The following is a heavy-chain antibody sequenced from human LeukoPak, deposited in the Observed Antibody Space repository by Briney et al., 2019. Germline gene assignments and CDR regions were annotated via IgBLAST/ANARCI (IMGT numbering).Heavy chain of an antibody. CDR3: ARSSGSYSYYFDY. D-gene: IGHD1-26*01. Sequence: GGSLRLSWAASGFTFSSYGMHWVRQAPGKGLEWVAVIWYDGSNKYYADSVKGRFTISRDNSKNTLYLQMNSLRAEDTVVYYCARSSGSYSYYFDYWGQGTLVTVSS. CDR1: GFTFSSYG. CDR2: IWYDGSNK. V-gene: IGHV3-33*01. J-gene: IGHJ4*02.